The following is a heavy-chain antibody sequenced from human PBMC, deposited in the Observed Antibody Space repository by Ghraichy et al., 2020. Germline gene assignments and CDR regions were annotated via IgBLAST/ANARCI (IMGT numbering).Heavy chain of an antibody. D-gene: IGHD2-2*02. V-gene: IGHV4-34*01. CDR1: GGSFSGYY. CDR3: ARGWRYCSSTSCYSVALYGMDV. CDR2: INHSGST. Sequence: SETLPLTCAVYGGSFSGYYWSWIRQPPGKGLEWIGEINHSGSTNYNPSLKSRVTISVDTSKNQFSLKLSSVTAADTAVYYCARGWRYCSSTSCYSVALYGMDVWGQGTTVTVSS. J-gene: IGHJ6*02.